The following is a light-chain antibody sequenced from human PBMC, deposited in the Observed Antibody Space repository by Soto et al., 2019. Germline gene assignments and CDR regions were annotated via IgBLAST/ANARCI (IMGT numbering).Light chain of an antibody. CDR1: SSNIGSNT. J-gene: IGLJ1*01. Sequence: QSVLTQPPSASGTPGQRVTISCSGSSSNIGSNTVNWYQQLPGTAPKLLIYSNNQRPSGVPDRFSGSKSGTSASLAISGLQSEDEADYYCAAGDDSLNGFYVFGTGTKVTVL. V-gene: IGLV1-44*01. CDR2: SNN. CDR3: AAGDDSLNGFYV.